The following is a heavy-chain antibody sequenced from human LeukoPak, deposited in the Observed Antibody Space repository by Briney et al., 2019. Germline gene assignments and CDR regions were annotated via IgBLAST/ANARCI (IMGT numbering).Heavy chain of an antibody. D-gene: IGHD6-13*01. CDR2: INHSGSS. CDR1: GGSFSDYY. CDR3: VGPVSSSWSRWFDP. Sequence: SETLSLTCAVHGGSFSDYYWSWIRQPPGKGLEWIGEINHSGSSTYNPSLKSRVTKSVDTSKNQFSLKLTSVTAADTAVYYCVGPVSSSWSRWFDPWGQGILVTVSS. J-gene: IGHJ5*02. V-gene: IGHV4-34*01.